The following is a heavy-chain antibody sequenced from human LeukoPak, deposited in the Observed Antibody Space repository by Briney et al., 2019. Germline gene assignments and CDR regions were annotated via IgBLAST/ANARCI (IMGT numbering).Heavy chain of an antibody. CDR2: ISWNSGSI. V-gene: IGHV3-9*01. CDR3: AKDKSPGYYYMDV. J-gene: IGHJ6*03. CDR1: GFTFDDHA. Sequence: PGGSLRLSCAASGFTFDDHAMHWVRHAPGKGLEWVSGISWNSGSIGYADSVKGRFTISRDNAKNSLYLQMNSLRAEDTALYYCAKDKSPGYYYMDVWGKGTTVTISS. D-gene: IGHD1-14*01.